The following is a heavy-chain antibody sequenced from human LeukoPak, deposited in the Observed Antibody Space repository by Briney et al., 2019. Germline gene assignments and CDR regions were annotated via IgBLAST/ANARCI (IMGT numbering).Heavy chain of an antibody. Sequence: SETLSLTCTVSGGSISSYYWSWIRQPPGKGLEWIGYIYYSGSTNYNPSLKSRVTISVDTSKNQFSLKLSSVTAADTAVYYCARGWGDYGDYFDYWGQGTLVTVSS. V-gene: IGHV4-59*12. CDR2: IYYSGST. D-gene: IGHD4-17*01. J-gene: IGHJ4*02. CDR3: ARGWGDYGDYFDY. CDR1: GGSISSYY.